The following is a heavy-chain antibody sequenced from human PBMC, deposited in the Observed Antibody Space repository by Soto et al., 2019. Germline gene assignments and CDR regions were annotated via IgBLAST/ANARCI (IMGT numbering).Heavy chain of an antibody. J-gene: IGHJ4*02. CDR3: TSTLGSQRQGDF. V-gene: IGHV3-9*01. CDR1: GFKFDDYA. D-gene: IGHD6-25*01. CDR2: INWNGRSV. Sequence: LRLSCATSGFKFDDYAMHWVRHAPGKGLEWVSGINWNGRSVGYADSVKGRFTISRDNAKNSLYLQMNSLRLEDSAFYYCTSTLGSQRQGDFWGQGTLVTVSS.